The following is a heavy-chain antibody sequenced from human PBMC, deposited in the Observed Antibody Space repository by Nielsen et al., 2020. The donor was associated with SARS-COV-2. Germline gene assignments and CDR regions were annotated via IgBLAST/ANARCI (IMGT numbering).Heavy chain of an antibody. CDR1: GYTFTGYY. J-gene: IGHJ4*02. CDR3: ALVRVVNFVRYFDY. Sequence: ASVKVSCKASGYTFTGYYMHWVRQAPGQGLEWMGRINPNSGGTNYAQKFQGRVTMTRDTSTSTVYMELSSLRSEDTAVYYCALVRVVNFVRYFDYWGQGTLVTVSS. CDR2: INPNSGGT. V-gene: IGHV1-2*06. D-gene: IGHD3-22*01.